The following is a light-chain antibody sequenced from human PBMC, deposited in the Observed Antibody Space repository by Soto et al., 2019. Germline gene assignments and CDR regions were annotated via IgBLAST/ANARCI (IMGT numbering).Light chain of an antibody. CDR1: QSVSSY. J-gene: IGKJ5*01. CDR2: DAS. CDR3: YQYTNWAPPT. Sequence: EIVLTQAPATLSLSPGERATLSCRASQSVSSYLAWSQQKPGQAPRLLIYDASNRATGIPARFSGSGSGTDFTLTISSVRAADCEVDYCYQYTNWAPPTFGPGTRLEIK. V-gene: IGKV3-11*01.